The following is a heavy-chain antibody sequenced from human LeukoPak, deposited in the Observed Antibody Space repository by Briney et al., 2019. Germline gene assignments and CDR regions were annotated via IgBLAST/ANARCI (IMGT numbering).Heavy chain of an antibody. Sequence: GRSLRLSCAASRFTFSTYAMHWVRQAPGKGLEWVAGISNDGTYEDHADSVKGRFTISRDNSKNTLYLQMNSLRAEDTAIYYCARDRIAVAGMGAFQHWGQGTLVTVSS. J-gene: IGHJ1*01. D-gene: IGHD6-19*01. V-gene: IGHV3-30-3*01. CDR2: ISNDGTYE. CDR3: ARDRIAVAGMGAFQH. CDR1: RFTFSTYA.